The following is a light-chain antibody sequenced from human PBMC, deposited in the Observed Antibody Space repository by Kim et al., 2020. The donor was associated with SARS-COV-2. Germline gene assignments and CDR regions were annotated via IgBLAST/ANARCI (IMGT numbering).Light chain of an antibody. J-gene: IGLJ1*01. V-gene: IGLV2-14*04. CDR3: NSYTTSSTYV. CDR1: FSYVVFYAY. Sequence: QSITLSITGTFSYVVFYAYASWYQQHPGRAPTLLIHDVSGRPSGISTLFSGSKSGTTASLTISGLQAEDETDYYCNSYTTSSTYVFGTVTKVTVL. CDR2: DVS.